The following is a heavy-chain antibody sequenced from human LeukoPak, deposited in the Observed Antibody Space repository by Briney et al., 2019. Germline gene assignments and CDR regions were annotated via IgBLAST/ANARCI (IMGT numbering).Heavy chain of an antibody. Sequence: GGSLRLSCAASGFTFSNYSMSWVRQAPGKGLEGVSTISGTGGTTYYADSVKGRFTISRDNSKNTLFLQFNSLRADDTAVYYCAKGRGTTVTAAANYWGQGTLVTVSS. CDR2: ISGTGGTT. V-gene: IGHV3-23*01. D-gene: IGHD4-17*01. J-gene: IGHJ4*02. CDR1: GFTFSNYS. CDR3: AKGRGTTVTAAANY.